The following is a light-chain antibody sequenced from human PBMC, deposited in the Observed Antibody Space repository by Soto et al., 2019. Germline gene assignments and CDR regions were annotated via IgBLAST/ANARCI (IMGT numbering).Light chain of an antibody. Sequence: QSVLTQPASVSGSPGQSITISCTGTSSDVGAYNYVSWYQQHPGRAPKLLIYEVYYRPSGVSNRFSGSKSGNTADLTSSGLQAEDEADYYFGSFAPITPGVFGGGTTVTVL. CDR2: EVY. J-gene: IGLJ3*02. V-gene: IGLV2-14*01. CDR3: GSFAPITPGV. CDR1: SSDVGAYNY.